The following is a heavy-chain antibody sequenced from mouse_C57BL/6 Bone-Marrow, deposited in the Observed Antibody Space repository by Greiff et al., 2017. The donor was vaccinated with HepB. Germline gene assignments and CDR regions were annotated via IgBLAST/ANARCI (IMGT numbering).Heavy chain of an antibody. CDR3: TPYYYGV. V-gene: IGHV14-4*01. J-gene: IGHJ1*03. Sequence: EVQLQESGAELVRPGASVKLSCTASGFNIKDDYMHWVKQRPEQGLEWIGWIDPENGDTEYASKFQGKATITADTSSNTAYLQLSSLTSEDTAVYYCTPYYYGVWGTGTTVTVSS. CDR1: GFNIKDDY. CDR2: IDPENGDT. D-gene: IGHD6-5*01.